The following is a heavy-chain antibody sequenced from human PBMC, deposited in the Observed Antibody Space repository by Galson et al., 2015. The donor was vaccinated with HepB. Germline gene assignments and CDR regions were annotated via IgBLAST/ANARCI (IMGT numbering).Heavy chain of an antibody. Sequence: SLRLSCAASGFTFSSYAMSWVRQAPGKGLEWVSAISGSGGSTYYADSVKGRFTISRDNSKNTLYLQMNSLRAEDSAVYYCAEMATINGLTGVFDYWGQGTLVTVSS. CDR2: ISGSGGST. D-gene: IGHD5-24*01. CDR1: GFTFSSYA. CDR3: AEMATINGLTGVFDY. V-gene: IGHV3-23*01. J-gene: IGHJ4*02.